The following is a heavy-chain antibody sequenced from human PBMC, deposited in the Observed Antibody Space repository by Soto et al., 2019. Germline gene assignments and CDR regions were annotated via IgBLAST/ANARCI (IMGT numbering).Heavy chain of an antibody. V-gene: IGHV3-30*03. J-gene: IGHJ4*02. CDR3: VSDRGYGHATVPYS. D-gene: IGHD5-18*01. Sequence: QAHLVESGGGVVQPGRSLRLSCAASGFTFTSYGMHWVRQAPGTRLEWVAVISYDGGLQHYADSVKGRFTISRDNSKNMVLLQMNNLRAEDTAVYYCVSDRGYGHATVPYSWGQGTLVSVSS. CDR1: GFTFTSYG. CDR2: ISYDGGLQ.